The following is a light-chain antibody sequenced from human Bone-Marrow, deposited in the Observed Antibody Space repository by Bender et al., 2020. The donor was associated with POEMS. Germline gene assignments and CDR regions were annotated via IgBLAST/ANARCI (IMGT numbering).Light chain of an antibody. V-gene: IGLV2-23*02. CDR3: CSYVGSSTFYV. CDR1: SSDFGPYNL. CDR2: EVF. Sequence: QSALTQAASVSGSPGQSITISCTGASSDFGPYNLVSWYQRHPGKAPKLMIYEVFKRPSGVSNRFSGSKSGNTASLTISGLQAEDEADYYCCSYVGSSTFYVFGTGTKVTVL. J-gene: IGLJ1*01.